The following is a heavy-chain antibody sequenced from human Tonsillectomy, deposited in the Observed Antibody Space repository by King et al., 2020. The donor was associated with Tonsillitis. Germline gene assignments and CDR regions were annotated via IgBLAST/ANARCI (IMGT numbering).Heavy chain of an antibody. Sequence: LQLQESGPGLVKPSETLSLTCSVSGGSVSSSSYYWGWIRQPPGKGLEWIGTIYYSGSTNYNPSLKTRVTISVDTSKNQFSLKLSSVTAADTAVYYCATRARYYDSSGYYSFNGYWGQGTLVTVSS. D-gene: IGHD3-22*01. CDR2: IYYSGST. J-gene: IGHJ4*02. CDR3: ATRARYYDSSGYYSFNGY. CDR1: GGSVSSSSYY. V-gene: IGHV4-39*07.